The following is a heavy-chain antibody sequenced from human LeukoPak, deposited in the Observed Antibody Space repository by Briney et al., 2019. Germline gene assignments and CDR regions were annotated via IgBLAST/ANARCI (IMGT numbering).Heavy chain of an antibody. Sequence: SETLSLTCTVSGGSISSYYWSWIRQPPGKGLEWIGYIYYSGSTNYNPSPKSRVTISEDTSKNQFSLKLSSVTAADTAVYYCARDQGARMRYYYGMDVWGQGTTVTVSS. CDR3: ARDQGARMRYYYGMDV. CDR2: IYYSGST. CDR1: GGSISSYY. J-gene: IGHJ6*02. V-gene: IGHV4-59*01. D-gene: IGHD1-26*01.